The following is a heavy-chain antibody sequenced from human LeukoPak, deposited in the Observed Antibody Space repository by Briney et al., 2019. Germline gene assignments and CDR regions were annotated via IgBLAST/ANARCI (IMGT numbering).Heavy chain of an antibody. CDR2: IIPIFGTA. CDR1: GGTFSSYA. CDR3: AIVLYSSGLSFDP. J-gene: IGHJ5*02. V-gene: IGHV1-69*05. Sequence: ASVKVSCKASGGTFSSYAISWVRQAPGQGLEWMGGIIPIFGTANYAQKFQGRVTITTDESTSTAYMELSSLRSEDTAVYYCAIVLYSSGLSFDPWGQGTLVTVSS. D-gene: IGHD6-19*01.